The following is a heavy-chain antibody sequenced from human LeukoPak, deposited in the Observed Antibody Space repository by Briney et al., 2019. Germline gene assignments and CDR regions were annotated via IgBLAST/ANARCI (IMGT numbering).Heavy chain of an antibody. D-gene: IGHD6-19*01. V-gene: IGHV3-72*01. CDR2: SRNKANSYTP. Sequence: GGSLRLSCAVSGSTFSDQYMDWVRQAPGKGLEWVGRSRNKANSYTPDYAAFVKGRFSISRDDSKNSLYLQMNSLKTEDTAVYFCTRGYSGGWVYAFDIWGQGTMVIVSS. CDR3: TRGYSGGWVYAFDI. CDR1: GSTFSDQY. J-gene: IGHJ3*02.